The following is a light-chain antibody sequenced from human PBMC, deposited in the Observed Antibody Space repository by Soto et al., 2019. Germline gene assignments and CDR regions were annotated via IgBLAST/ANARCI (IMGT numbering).Light chain of an antibody. CDR3: QQYNNWPPIT. Sequence: EIVMTQSPAALSVSPGERATRCCRASQSVSSNLAWYQQKPGQAPRLLIYGASTRATGIPARFSGSGSGTEFTLTISSLQSEDFAVYYCQQYNNWPPITFGQGTRWRL. J-gene: IGKJ5*01. CDR2: GAS. V-gene: IGKV3-15*01. CDR1: QSVSSN.